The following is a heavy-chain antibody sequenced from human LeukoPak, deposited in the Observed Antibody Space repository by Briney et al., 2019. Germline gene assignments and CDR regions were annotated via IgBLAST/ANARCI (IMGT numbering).Heavy chain of an antibody. Sequence: ASVKVSCKASGYTFTSYGISWVRQALGQGLQWMAWISTHNGKTDHAQNFQDRVTVTRDTSTSTVYMELRSLRSDDMAVYFCARDVGTTHFDFWGQGTLVTVSS. V-gene: IGHV1-18*03. D-gene: IGHD5-12*01. CDR2: ISTHNGKT. CDR1: GYTFTSYG. J-gene: IGHJ4*02. CDR3: ARDVGTTHFDF.